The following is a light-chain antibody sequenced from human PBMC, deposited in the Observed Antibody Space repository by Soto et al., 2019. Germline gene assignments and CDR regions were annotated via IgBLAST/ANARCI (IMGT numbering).Light chain of an antibody. Sequence: EIVTTQSPATLSVSPGERATLPGRASQSVRSVLVWYQQKPGQAPRLLIYGASTRATAIPARYSGSGSGTEFNLTISSLQSEDFAVYYCQQYNNWPRTFGQGTKVDIK. CDR1: QSVRSV. J-gene: IGKJ1*01. CDR3: QQYNNWPRT. CDR2: GAS. V-gene: IGKV3-15*01.